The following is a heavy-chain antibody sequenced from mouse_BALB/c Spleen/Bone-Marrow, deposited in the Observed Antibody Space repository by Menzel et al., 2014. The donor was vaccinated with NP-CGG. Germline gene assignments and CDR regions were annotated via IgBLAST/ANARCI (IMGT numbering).Heavy chain of an antibody. CDR1: GYTFTDYN. D-gene: IGHD2-3*01. CDR3: ARGWLLSWFAY. V-gene: IGHV1S29*02. CDR2: NYPYNGGT. J-gene: IGHJ3*01. Sequence: EVQGVESGPELVKPGASVKISCKASGYTFTDYNMHWVKQSHGRSLEWIGYNYPYNGGTGYNQKFKSKATLTVDNSSSTAYMELRSLTSEDSAVYYCARGWLLSWFAYWGQGTLVTVSA.